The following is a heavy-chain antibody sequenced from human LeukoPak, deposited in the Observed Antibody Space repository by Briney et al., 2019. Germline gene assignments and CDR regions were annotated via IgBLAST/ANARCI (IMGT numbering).Heavy chain of an antibody. Sequence: SDPLTLTCTVSGYSISSGYYWGWLRQPPGTGVEWIERIYHSGSTYYNLSLKSRVTISRDMSKNHVSLKLNSVTAADTAGYYCARGKYCSGGGCRYDYWGQGTLVTVSS. V-gene: IGHV4-38-2*02. J-gene: IGHJ4*02. D-gene: IGHD2-15*01. CDR2: IYHSGST. CDR3: ARGKYCSGGGCRYDY. CDR1: GYSISSGYY.